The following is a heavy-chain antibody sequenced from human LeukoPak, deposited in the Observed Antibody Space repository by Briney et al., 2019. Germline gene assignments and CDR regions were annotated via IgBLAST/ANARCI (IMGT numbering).Heavy chain of an antibody. D-gene: IGHD5-18*01. V-gene: IGHV5-51*01. J-gene: IGHJ5*02. CDR2: IYPADSDT. CDR3: ARSSYDWFDP. CDR1: GYSFSSYW. Sequence: GESLKISCKGSGYSFSSYWIAWVRQMPGKGLEWMGIIYPADSDTRYSPSFQGQVTISADKSLSTAYLQCSSLKASDTAMYYCARSSYDWFDPWGQGTLVTVSS.